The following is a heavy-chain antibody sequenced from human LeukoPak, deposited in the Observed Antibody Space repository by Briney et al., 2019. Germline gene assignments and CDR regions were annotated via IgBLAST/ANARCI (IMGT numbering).Heavy chain of an antibody. J-gene: IGHJ1*01. CDR2: IYYSGST. CDR1: GGSISSSSYY. V-gene: IGHV4-39*01. CDR3: ARLGYDYVWAKYFQH. Sequence: SETLSLTCTLSGGSISSSSYYCGWIRQPPGKGLEWIGSIYYSGSTYYNPSLKSRVTISVDTSKNQFSLKLSSVTAADTAVYYCARLGYDYVWAKYFQHWGQGTLVTVSS. D-gene: IGHD3-16*01.